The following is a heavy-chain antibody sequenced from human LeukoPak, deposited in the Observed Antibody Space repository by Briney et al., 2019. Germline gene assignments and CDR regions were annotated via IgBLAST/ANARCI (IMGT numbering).Heavy chain of an antibody. CDR3: ARGGGDFWSGYYRY. Sequence: GGSLRLSCAASGFTFSSYAMSWVRQAPGKGLEWVSAISGSGGSTYYADSVKGRFTISRDNSKNTLYLQMNSLRAEDTAVYYCARGGGDFWSGYYRYWGQGTLVTVSS. J-gene: IGHJ4*02. D-gene: IGHD3-3*01. CDR2: ISGSGGST. CDR1: GFTFSSYA. V-gene: IGHV3-23*01.